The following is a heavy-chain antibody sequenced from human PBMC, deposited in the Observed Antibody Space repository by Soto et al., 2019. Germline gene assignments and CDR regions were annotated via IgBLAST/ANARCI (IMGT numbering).Heavy chain of an antibody. J-gene: IGHJ5*02. CDR1: GFTVNTNY. CDR2: IYSGGST. D-gene: IGHD6-19*01. CDR3: ARGPAVAGRWFDP. Sequence: GGSLRLSCAATGFTVNTNYMTWVRQTPGKGLEWVSTIYSGGSTYYADSVKGRFTISRDNSKNTLYLQMNSLRAEDTAVYYCARGPAVAGRWFDPWGQGTLVTVSS. V-gene: IGHV3-66*01.